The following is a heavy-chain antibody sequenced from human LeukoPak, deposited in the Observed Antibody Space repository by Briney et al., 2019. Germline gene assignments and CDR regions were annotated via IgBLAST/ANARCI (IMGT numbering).Heavy chain of an antibody. J-gene: IGHJ4*02. V-gene: IGHV1-2*02. Sequence: ASVKVSCKASGYTFTGHYVHCVRQAPGQGPEWRGYVNPKSGFTNYAQKFQGRLTMTSATSIGTVYVQLTRLRSDDTAVYYCASPRMSASPGAIEMDYWGQGTLVTVSS. CDR1: GYTFTGHY. D-gene: IGHD5-24*01. CDR3: ASPRMSASPGAIEMDY. CDR2: VNPKSGFT.